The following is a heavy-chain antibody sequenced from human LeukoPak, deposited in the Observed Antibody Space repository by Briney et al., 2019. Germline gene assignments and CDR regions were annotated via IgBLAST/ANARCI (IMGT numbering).Heavy chain of an antibody. Sequence: SETLSLTCTVSGASISTYYWNWIRQSPGKGLEWIACIHYSGSPNYNPSLKSRITISLDTSKNQYSLKLSSVTAADTAVYYCARGENTVGATDFDYWGQGTLVTVSS. V-gene: IGHV4-59*01. CDR1: GASISTYY. CDR3: ARGENTVGATDFDY. CDR2: IHYSGSP. D-gene: IGHD1-26*01. J-gene: IGHJ4*02.